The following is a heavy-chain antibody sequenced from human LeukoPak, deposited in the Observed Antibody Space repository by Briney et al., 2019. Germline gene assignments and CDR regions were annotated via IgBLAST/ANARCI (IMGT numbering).Heavy chain of an antibody. D-gene: IGHD2-15*01. J-gene: IGHJ6*02. CDR1: GFTFSSYG. Sequence: GKSLRLSCVASGFTFSSYGMHWVRQAPGKGLEWVAVISNDGSNKYYADSVRGRFTISRDNAKNTLYLQMNSLREEDTAVYYCGRGGVVASVDVWGQGTTVTVSS. CDR3: GRGGVVASVDV. V-gene: IGHV3-30*03. CDR2: ISNDGSNK.